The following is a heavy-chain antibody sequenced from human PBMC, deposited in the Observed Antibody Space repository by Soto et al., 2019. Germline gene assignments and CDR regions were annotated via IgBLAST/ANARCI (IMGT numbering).Heavy chain of an antibody. J-gene: IGHJ4*02. CDR1: GFTFSSYW. Sequence: SLRLSCAASGFTFSSYWMHWVRQAPGKGLVWVSRINSDGSSTSYADSVKGRFTISRDMSTSTAYMELSSLRSEDTAVYYCAAEGLDCTNGVCYTALWGQGTLVTVSS. D-gene: IGHD2-8*01. CDR2: INSDGSST. CDR3: AAEGLDCTNGVCYTAL. V-gene: IGHV3-74*01.